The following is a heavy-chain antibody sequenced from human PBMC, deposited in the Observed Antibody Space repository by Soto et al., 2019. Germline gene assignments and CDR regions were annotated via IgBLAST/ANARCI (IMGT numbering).Heavy chain of an antibody. V-gene: IGHV4-34*01. Sequence: QVHLEQWGAGLLKPSETLSLTCAVYGGSLSGYFWSWVRQPPGKGLEWIGEINHSGSNNYNPSLKSRVTISADTSKHQFSLRLSSVTAADSGISFCASYHYYDFWIGSRHYMDAWGKGTTVTVSS. J-gene: IGHJ6*03. CDR2: INHSGSN. D-gene: IGHD3-3*01. CDR3: ASYHYYDFWIGSRHYMDA. CDR1: GGSLSGYF.